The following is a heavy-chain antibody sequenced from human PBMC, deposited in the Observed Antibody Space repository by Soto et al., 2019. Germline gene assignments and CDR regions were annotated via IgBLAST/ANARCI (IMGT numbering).Heavy chain of an antibody. CDR3: ARSRDGYTFDY. Sequence: GASVKVSCKASGVTFSSYAISWVRQAPGQGLEWMGGIIPIFGTANYAQKFQGRVTITADESTSTAYMELSSLRSEDTAVYYCARSRDGYTFDYWGQGTLVTVSS. CDR2: IIPIFGTA. V-gene: IGHV1-69*13. CDR1: GVTFSSYA. J-gene: IGHJ4*02. D-gene: IGHD5-12*01.